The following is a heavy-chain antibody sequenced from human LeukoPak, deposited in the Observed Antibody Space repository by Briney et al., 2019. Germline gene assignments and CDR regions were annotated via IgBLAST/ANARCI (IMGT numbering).Heavy chain of an antibody. CDR2: IYHSGST. CDR3: ARDLGSRGYFWFDP. CDR1: GGSISSSNW. Sequence: PSGTLSLTCAVSGGSISSSNWWSWVRQPPGKGLEWIGEIYHSGSTNYNPSLKSRVTISADKSKNQFSLKLSSVTAADTAVYYCARDLGSRGYFWFDPWGQGTLVTVSS. D-gene: IGHD3-22*01. J-gene: IGHJ5*02. V-gene: IGHV4-4*02.